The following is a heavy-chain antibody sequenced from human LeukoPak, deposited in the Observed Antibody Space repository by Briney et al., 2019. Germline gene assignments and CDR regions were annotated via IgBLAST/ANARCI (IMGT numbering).Heavy chain of an antibody. CDR2: MNPNSGNT. CDR1: GYTFTSYD. V-gene: IGHV1-8*01. Sequence: GASVKVSCKASGYTFTSYDINWVRQATGQGLEWMGWMNPNSGNTGYAQKFQGRVTMTTDTSTSTAYMELRSLRSEDTAVYYCARAYYYYMDVWGKGTTVSVSS. CDR3: ARAYYYYMDV. J-gene: IGHJ6*03.